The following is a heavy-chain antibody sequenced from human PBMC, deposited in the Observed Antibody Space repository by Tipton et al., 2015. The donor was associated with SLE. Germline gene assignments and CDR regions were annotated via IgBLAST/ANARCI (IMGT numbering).Heavy chain of an antibody. CDR2: IYYSGST. J-gene: IGHJ4*02. CDR3: AGRHSSSWWIDY. Sequence: TLPLTCAVYGGSISSSSHYWSWIRPPPGKGLEWIGYIYYSGSTNYNPSLKSRVTISVDTSKNQFSLKLSSVTAADTAVYYCAGRHSSSWWIDYWGQGTLVTVSS. CDR1: GGSISSSSHY. V-gene: IGHV4-61*01. D-gene: IGHD6-13*01.